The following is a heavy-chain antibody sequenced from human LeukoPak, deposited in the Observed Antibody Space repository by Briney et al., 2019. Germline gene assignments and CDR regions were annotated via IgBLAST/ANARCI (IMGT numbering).Heavy chain of an antibody. D-gene: IGHD3-22*01. V-gene: IGHV1-69*05. J-gene: IGHJ4*02. CDR2: IIPIFGTA. Sequence: ASVKVSCKASGGTFSSYAISWVRQAPGPGLEWMGRIIPIFGTANYAQKFQGRVTITTDESTSTAYMELSSLRSEDTAVYYCARAIAYYDSSGYLRFGGFDYWGQGTLVTVSS. CDR3: ARAIAYYDSSGYLRFGGFDY. CDR1: GGTFSSYA.